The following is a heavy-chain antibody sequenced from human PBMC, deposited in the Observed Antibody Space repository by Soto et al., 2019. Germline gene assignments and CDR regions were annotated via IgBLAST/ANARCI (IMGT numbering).Heavy chain of an antibody. Sequence: TLSLTCTVSGGSIRSGGYYWSWIRQHPGKGLEWIGYIYYSGNTYYNPSLKSRITISVDMSKNQVSLRLTSGTAAETAVYYCARDSPYYSGMDVWGQGTTVTVSS. J-gene: IGHJ6*02. CDR2: IYYSGNT. CDR1: GGSIRSGGYY. V-gene: IGHV4-31*03. CDR3: ARDSPYYSGMDV.